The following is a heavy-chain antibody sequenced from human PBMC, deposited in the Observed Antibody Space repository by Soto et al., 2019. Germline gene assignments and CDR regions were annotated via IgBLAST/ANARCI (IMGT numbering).Heavy chain of an antibody. V-gene: IGHV7-4-1*01. D-gene: IGHD1-26*01. Sequence: QVQLVQSGSELKKPGASVKVSCKASGYTFTSYAMNWVRQAPGQGLEWMGWINTNTGNPTYAQGFTGRFVFSLDTSDSTAYMQICSLKAEDTAVYYCAREGMGDRTYYYYGMDVWGQGTTVTVSS. CDR3: AREGMGDRTYYYYGMDV. CDR2: INTNTGNP. CDR1: GYTFTSYA. J-gene: IGHJ6*01.